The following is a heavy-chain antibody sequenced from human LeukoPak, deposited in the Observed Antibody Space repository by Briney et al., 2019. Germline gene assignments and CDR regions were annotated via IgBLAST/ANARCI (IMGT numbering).Heavy chain of an antibody. Sequence: SETLSLTCTVSGGSIINSGYHWGWIRQPPGTGLEWIGSVYYSGNTYYNPSLKSRVTISVDTSKNQFSLKLRSVTAADTAMYYCARQGYADFSSRPFDYWGQGTLVTVSS. CDR3: ARQGYADFSSRPFDY. D-gene: IGHD4-17*01. V-gene: IGHV4-39*01. CDR2: VYYSGNT. CDR1: GGSIINSGYH. J-gene: IGHJ4*02.